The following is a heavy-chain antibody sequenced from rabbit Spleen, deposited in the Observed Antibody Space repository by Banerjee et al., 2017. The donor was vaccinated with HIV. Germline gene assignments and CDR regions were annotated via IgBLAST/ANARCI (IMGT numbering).Heavy chain of an antibody. Sequence: QSLEVSGGDLVKPGASLTLTCTASGFSFSSSDYMCWVRQAPGKGLEWVSCIAGSGSGFAYSATWAKGRFTCSKTSSTTVTLQMTSLTAADTATYFCARDLDGVIGWNFGWWGPGTLVTVS. CDR2: IAGSGSGFA. CDR1: GFSFSSSDY. D-gene: IGHD4-1*01. CDR3: ARDLDGVIGWNFGW. V-gene: IGHV1S40*01. J-gene: IGHJ6*01.